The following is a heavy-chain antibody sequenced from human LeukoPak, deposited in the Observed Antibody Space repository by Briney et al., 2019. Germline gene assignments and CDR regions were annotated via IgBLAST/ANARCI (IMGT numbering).Heavy chain of an antibody. D-gene: IGHD3-22*01. J-gene: IGHJ4*02. CDR1: GGFISSGGYY. V-gene: IGHV4-31*03. CDR2: IYYSGST. CDR3: ARARGPYYYDSSGLAGDYYFDY. Sequence: SETLSLICTVSGGFISSGGYYWSWIRQHPGKGLEWIGYIYYSGSTYYNPSLKSRVTISVDTSKNQFSLKLSSVTAADTAVYYCARARGPYYYDSSGLAGDYYFDYWGQGTLVTVSS.